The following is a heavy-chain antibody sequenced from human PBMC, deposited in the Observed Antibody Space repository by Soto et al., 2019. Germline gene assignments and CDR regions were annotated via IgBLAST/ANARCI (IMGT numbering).Heavy chain of an antibody. CDR3: ARDSTGQFDY. D-gene: IGHD1-1*01. CDR1: GGSISSGGYY. Sequence: SETLSLTCTVSGGSISSGGYYWSWIRQHPGKGLEWIGYIYYSGSTYYNPSLKSRVTISVDTSKNQFSLKLSSVTAADTAVYYCARDSTGQFDYWGQGTLVTVS. CDR2: IYYSGST. V-gene: IGHV4-31*03. J-gene: IGHJ4*02.